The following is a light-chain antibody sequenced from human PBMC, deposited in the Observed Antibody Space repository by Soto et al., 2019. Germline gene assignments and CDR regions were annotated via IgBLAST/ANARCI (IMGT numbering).Light chain of an antibody. V-gene: IGKV3-15*01. CDR3: QQYNNWPPVT. CDR2: AAS. CDR1: LSVGTN. Sequence: IGMTQSPATLSVSPGERVTLSCRASLSVGTNLAWYQQTPGQAPRLLISAASTRATGTPARFSGSGSGTEFTLTISSLQSEDFAVYYCQQYNNWPPVTFGPGTKVDIK. J-gene: IGKJ3*01.